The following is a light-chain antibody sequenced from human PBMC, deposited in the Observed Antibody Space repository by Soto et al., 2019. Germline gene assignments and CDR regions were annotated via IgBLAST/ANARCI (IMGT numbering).Light chain of an antibody. CDR1: QSVSSY. J-gene: IGKJ2*01. Sequence: EIVLTQSPGTLSLSPGERATLSCRASQSVSSYLALYQQKPGQAPRLLMYGASSRATGIPDRFSGSGSGTDFTLTISRLEPEDFAVYYCQQYGSSPPVYTFGQGTKLEIK. CDR2: GAS. CDR3: QQYGSSPPVYT. V-gene: IGKV3-20*01.